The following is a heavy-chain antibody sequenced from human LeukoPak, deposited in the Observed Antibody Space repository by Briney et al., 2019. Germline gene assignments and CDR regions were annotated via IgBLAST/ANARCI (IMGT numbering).Heavy chain of an antibody. Sequence: SVTVSCKGSVGTFSRYVFSWVRQAPGLGLEWRGGIIPVIGPANNAQKFQGRVTITTDESTSTAYIELRSLRSEDTAVYYCAREVRYCSSTSCYHGGYYYYYMDVWGKGTTVTVSS. CDR3: AREVRYCSSTSCYHGGYYYYYMDV. V-gene: IGHV1-69*05. CDR2: IIPVIGPA. CDR1: VGTFSRYV. J-gene: IGHJ6*03. D-gene: IGHD2-2*01.